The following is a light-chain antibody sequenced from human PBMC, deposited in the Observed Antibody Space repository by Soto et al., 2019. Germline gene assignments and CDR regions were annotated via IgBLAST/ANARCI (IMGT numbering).Light chain of an antibody. V-gene: IGLV1-40*01. J-gene: IGLJ2*01. CDR1: SSNIGAGYD. Sequence: QAVVTQPPSVSGAPGQRVTISCTGSSSNIGAGYDVHWYQQLPGTAPKLLIYGNSNRPSGIPDRFSGSKSGTSASLAITGLQAEDEADYYCQSYDNSLSGPVVFGGGTKVTVL. CDR3: QSYDNSLSGPVV. CDR2: GNS.